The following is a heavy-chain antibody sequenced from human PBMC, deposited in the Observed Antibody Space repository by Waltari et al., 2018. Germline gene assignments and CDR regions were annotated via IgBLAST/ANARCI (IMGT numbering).Heavy chain of an antibody. V-gene: IGHV4-34*01. D-gene: IGHD5-18*01. Sequence: QVQLQQWGAGLLKPSETLSLTCTVYGESFSAYYWSWIRQSPGKGLEWIGEIHHSGSTFYNPFLKRRVTISLDPSKRQFSLRLTSMTAADAAVYYCAGGDSSGYGVDWGQGTLVTVSS. CDR1: GESFSAYY. J-gene: IGHJ4*02. CDR3: AGGDSSGYGVD. CDR2: IHHSGST.